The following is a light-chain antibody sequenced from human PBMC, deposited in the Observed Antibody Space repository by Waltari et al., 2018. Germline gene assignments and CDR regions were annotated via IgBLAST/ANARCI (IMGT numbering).Light chain of an antibody. Sequence: QSALTQPASVSGSPEQSITISCAGTSSAVGAYHYGLWYQQHPGKAPKLMIYDVSNRPSGVSNRFSGSKSGNTASLTISGLQAEYEADYYCSSYTSSSTSVVFGGGTKLTVL. V-gene: IGLV2-14*03. CDR2: DVS. CDR3: SSYTSSSTSVV. CDR1: SSAVGAYHY. J-gene: IGLJ2*01.